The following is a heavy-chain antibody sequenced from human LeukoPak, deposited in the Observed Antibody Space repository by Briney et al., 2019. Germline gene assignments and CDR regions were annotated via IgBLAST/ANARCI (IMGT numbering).Heavy chain of an antibody. J-gene: IGHJ4*02. CDR1: GYTFTSYD. D-gene: IGHD1-7*01. CDR3: ARADWNLGYYFDY. Sequence: ASVKVSCKASGYTFTSYDINWVRQATGQGLEWMGWMNPNSGNTGYAQKFQGRVTMTRNTSISTAYMELSSLRSEDTAVYYCARADWNLGYYFDYWGQGTLVTVSS. CDR2: MNPNSGNT. V-gene: IGHV1-8*01.